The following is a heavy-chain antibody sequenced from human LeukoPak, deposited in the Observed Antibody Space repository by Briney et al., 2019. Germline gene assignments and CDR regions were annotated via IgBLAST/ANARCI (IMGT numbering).Heavy chain of an antibody. CDR3: ARGGRPPQHTTPGYYYYMDV. Sequence: ASVKVSCKASGYTFTGYYMHWVRQAPGQGLEWMGWINPNSGGTNYAQKFQGRVTMTRDTSISTAYMELSRLGSDDTAVYYCARGGRPPQHTTPGYYYYMDVWGKGTTVTVSS. J-gene: IGHJ6*03. CDR2: INPNSGGT. V-gene: IGHV1-2*02. D-gene: IGHD1-14*01. CDR1: GYTFTGYY.